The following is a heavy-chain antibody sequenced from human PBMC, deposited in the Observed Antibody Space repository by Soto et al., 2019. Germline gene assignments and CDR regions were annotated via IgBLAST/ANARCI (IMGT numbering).Heavy chain of an antibody. D-gene: IGHD1-1*01. CDR1: GFTFTAYP. CDR3: VRETSPLGTFDF. Sequence: QVQLVESGGGVVQPGRSLRLSCEASGFTFTAYPIHWVRQAPGQGLEWVAVISHDETTKYFADSVKGRFTISRDNSQNTLFLQMNILRPEDTAVYYCVRETSPLGTFDFWGQGTLVTASS. CDR2: ISHDETTK. V-gene: IGHV3-30-3*01. J-gene: IGHJ4*02.